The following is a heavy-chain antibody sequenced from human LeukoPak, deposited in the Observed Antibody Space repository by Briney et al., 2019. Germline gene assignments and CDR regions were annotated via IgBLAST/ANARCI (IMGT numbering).Heavy chain of an antibody. J-gene: IGHJ4*02. CDR1: GGSISSGGYS. V-gene: IGHV4-30-2*01. CDR2: IYHSGCT. D-gene: IGHD2-15*01. CDR3: ARESPDCSGGSCYSRVFDY. Sequence: SQTLSLTCAVSGGSISSGGYSWSWIRQPPGKGLEWIGYIYHSGCTYYNPSLKSRVTISVDRSKNQFSLKLSSVTAADTAVYYCARESPDCSGGSCYSRVFDYWGQGTLVTVSS.